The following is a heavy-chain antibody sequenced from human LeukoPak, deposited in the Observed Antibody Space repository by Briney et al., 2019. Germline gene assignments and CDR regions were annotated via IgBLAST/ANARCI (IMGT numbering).Heavy chain of an antibody. Sequence: GSLRLSCAASGFTFSSYWMSWVRQAPGKGLEWVANIKQDGSEKYYVDSVKGRFTISRDNAKNSLYLQMNSLRAEDTAVYYCARIQRRGYCSSTSCPAGGDFDYWGQGTLVTVSS. V-gene: IGHV3-7*01. J-gene: IGHJ4*02. CDR3: ARIQRRGYCSSTSCPAGGDFDY. D-gene: IGHD2-2*03. CDR2: IKQDGSEK. CDR1: GFTFSSYW.